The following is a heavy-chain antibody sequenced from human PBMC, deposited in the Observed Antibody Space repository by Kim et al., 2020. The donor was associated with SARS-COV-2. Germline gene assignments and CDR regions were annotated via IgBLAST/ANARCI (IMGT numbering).Heavy chain of an antibody. Sequence: SATLSLTCNVSGGFTSGTYYWSWIRQHPRKGLEWIGYIYNSDSAFYNPSLKSRAKISRDTAKNQFSLRLTSVTAADTAIYFCARGQSLAGRPPLDPWGPGTLVTVSS. CDR2: IYNSDSA. CDR1: GGFTSGTYY. D-gene: IGHD6-6*01. V-gene: IGHV4-31*03. CDR3: ARGQSLAGRPPLDP. J-gene: IGHJ5*02.